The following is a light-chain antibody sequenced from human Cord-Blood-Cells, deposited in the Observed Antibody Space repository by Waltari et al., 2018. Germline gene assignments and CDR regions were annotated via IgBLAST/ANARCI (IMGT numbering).Light chain of an antibody. CDR2: DAS. V-gene: IGKV3-11*01. Sequence: EIVLTQSPATLSLSPGERATLSCRASQSVSSYLAWYQQKPGQAPRLLIYDASTRDTGVPASCSGSGSRTDFTLTISSLDPEDFAVYYCQQRSNWPTFGGGTKVEIK. CDR3: QQRSNWPT. CDR1: QSVSSY. J-gene: IGKJ4*01.